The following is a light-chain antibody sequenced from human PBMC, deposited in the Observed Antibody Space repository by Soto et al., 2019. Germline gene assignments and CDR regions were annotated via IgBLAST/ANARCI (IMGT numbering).Light chain of an antibody. CDR3: SSYAGSNNLV. Sequence: QSVLTQPPSASGSPGQSVTISCSGTRRDVGGYNYVSWYQQHPGKAPKLMIYEVSKRPSGVPDRFSGSKSGNPASLTVSGLQAEDEADYYCSSYAGSNNLVFGGGTKLTVL. CDR1: RRDVGGYNY. CDR2: EVS. J-gene: IGLJ2*01. V-gene: IGLV2-8*01.